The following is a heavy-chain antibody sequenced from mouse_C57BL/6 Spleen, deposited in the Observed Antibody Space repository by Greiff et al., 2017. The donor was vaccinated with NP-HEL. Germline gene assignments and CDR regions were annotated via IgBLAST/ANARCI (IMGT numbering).Heavy chain of an antibody. V-gene: IGHV1-69*01. CDR3: AGTTVVATHWYFDV. CDR1: GYTFTSYW. CDR2: IDPSDSYP. Sequence: QVQLQQPGAELVMPGASVKLSCKASGYTFTSYWMHWVKQRPGQGLEWIGEIDPSDSYPNYNQKFKGKSTLTVDKSSSTAYMQLSSLTSEDSAVYYCAGTTVVATHWYFDVWGTGTTVTVSS. D-gene: IGHD1-1*01. J-gene: IGHJ1*03.